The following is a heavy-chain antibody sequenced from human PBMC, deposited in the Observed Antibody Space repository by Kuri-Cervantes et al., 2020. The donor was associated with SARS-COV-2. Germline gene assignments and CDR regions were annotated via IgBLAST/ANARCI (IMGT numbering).Heavy chain of an antibody. CDR2: ISAYNGNT. CDR3: ARDSLSRRKSSDYMDV. J-gene: IGHJ6*03. Sequence: ASVKVSCKASGYTFTSYGISWVRQAPGQGLEWMGWISAYNGNTNYAQKLQGRVIMTTDTSTSTAYMELSSLRSEDTALYYCARDSLSRRKSSDYMDVWGKGTTVTVSS. CDR1: GYTFTSYG. V-gene: IGHV1-18*01.